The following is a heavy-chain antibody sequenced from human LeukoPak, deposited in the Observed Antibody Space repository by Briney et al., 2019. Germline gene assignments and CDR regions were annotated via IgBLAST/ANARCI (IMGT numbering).Heavy chain of an antibody. CDR3: ARGGIAVRPRVFDY. CDR2: ISSSSSYI. J-gene: IGHJ4*02. D-gene: IGHD6-19*01. V-gene: IGHV3-21*01. CDR1: GFTFSSYS. Sequence: PGGSLRLSCAASGFTFSSYSMNWVRQAPGKGLEWVSSISSSSSYIYYADSVKGRFTISRDNAKNSLYLQMNSLRAEDTAVYYCARGGIAVRPRVFDYWGQGTLVTVSS.